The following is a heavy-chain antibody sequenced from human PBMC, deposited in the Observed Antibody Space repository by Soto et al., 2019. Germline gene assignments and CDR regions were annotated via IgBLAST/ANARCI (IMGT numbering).Heavy chain of an antibody. CDR1: GFTFSTFA. Sequence: GGSLRLSCAASGFTFSTFAMSRVRQAPGKGLEWVSAISASGGSTYYADSVKGRFTISRDNSKNTLYLQMNSLRAEDTAVYYCAKVPKTIFGVVIGFDYWGQGTLVTVSS. V-gene: IGHV3-23*01. CDR2: ISASGGST. J-gene: IGHJ4*02. D-gene: IGHD3-3*01. CDR3: AKVPKTIFGVVIGFDY.